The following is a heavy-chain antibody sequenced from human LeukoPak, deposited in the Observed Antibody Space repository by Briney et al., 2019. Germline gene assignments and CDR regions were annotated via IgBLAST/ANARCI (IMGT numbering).Heavy chain of an antibody. CDR3: ARKFAENNWNDGYYYMDV. V-gene: IGHV4-59*01. J-gene: IGHJ6*03. D-gene: IGHD1-20*01. CDR1: GGSISTYY. CDR2: IYYSGST. Sequence: SETLSLTCTVSGGSISTYYWSWIRQPPGKGLEWIGNIYYSGSTNYYPSLKSRVTISVDTSKNHFSLILSSVTAADTAVYYCARKFAENNWNDGYYYMDVWGKGTTVTISS.